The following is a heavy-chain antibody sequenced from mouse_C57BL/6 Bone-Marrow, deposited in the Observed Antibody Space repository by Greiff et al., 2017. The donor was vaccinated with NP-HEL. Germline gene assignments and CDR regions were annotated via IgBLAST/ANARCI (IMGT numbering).Heavy chain of an antibody. V-gene: IGHV1-81*01. CDR3: ARPYYSNYEAMDY. Sequence: VQLQQSGAELARPGASVKLSCKASGYTFTSYGISWVKQRTGQGLEWIGEIYPRSGNTYYNEKFKGKATLTADKSSSTAYMELRSLISEDSAVYFCARPYYSNYEAMDYWGQGTSVTVSS. D-gene: IGHD2-5*01. CDR1: GYTFTSYG. CDR2: IYPRSGNT. J-gene: IGHJ4*01.